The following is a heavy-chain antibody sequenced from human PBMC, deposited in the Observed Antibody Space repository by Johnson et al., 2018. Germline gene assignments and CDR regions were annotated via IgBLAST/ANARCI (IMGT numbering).Heavy chain of an antibody. V-gene: IGHV4-59*01. CDR1: GGSISPYY. Sequence: QVQLQESGPGLVKPSETLSLTCTVSGGSISPYYWSWIRQPPGKRLEWMGYSYYSGSTNYNPSLQGRVTMSVDTSENQFSLRLSSVTAEDTAVYYWARDRGVTMVRGTSRFSYYYMDVWGKGTTVTVSS. J-gene: IGHJ6*03. CDR3: ARDRGVTMVRGTSRFSYYYMDV. CDR2: SYYSGST. D-gene: IGHD3-10*01.